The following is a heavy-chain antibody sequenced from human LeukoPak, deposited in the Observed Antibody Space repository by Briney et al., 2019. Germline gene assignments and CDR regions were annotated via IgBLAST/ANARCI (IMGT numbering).Heavy chain of an antibody. J-gene: IGHJ4*02. D-gene: IGHD4-17*01. CDR3: ARDRDGDYGVDY. V-gene: IGHV3-21*01. CDR2: ISSSSSYI. Sequence: PGGSLRLSCAASGFTFSSYSMNWVRQAPGKGLEWVSSISSSSSYIYYADSVKGRFTISRDNAKNSLYLQMNSLRAEDTAVYYCARDRDGDYGVDYWGRGTLVTVSS. CDR1: GFTFSSYS.